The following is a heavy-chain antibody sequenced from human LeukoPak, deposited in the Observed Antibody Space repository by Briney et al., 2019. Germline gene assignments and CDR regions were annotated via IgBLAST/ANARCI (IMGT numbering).Heavy chain of an antibody. CDR3: AVYSYGWYYGMDV. CDR1: GGTFSSYA. CDR2: IIPIFGTA. D-gene: IGHD5-18*01. Sequence: VASVKVSCKASGGTFSSYAISWVRQAPGQGLEWMGGIIPIFGTANYAQKFQGRVTITADESTSTAYMELSSLRSEDTAVYYCAVYSYGWYYGMDVWGEGTTVTVSS. V-gene: IGHV1-69*13. J-gene: IGHJ6*04.